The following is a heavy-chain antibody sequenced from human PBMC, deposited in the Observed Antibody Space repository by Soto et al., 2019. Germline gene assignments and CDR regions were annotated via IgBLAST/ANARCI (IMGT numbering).Heavy chain of an antibody. CDR1: GFAFNNYG. CDR3: AREDSIIIPAVSDF. Sequence: GGSLRLSCTVSGFAFNNYGINWVRQAPGKGLEWVSSISKSDYTYYSDSVKGRFAISRDNAKSSVSLQMNTLRVEDTAVYYCAREDSIIIPAVSDFWGQGTLVTVPS. D-gene: IGHD2-2*01. J-gene: IGHJ4*02. V-gene: IGHV3-21*01. CDR2: ISKSDYT.